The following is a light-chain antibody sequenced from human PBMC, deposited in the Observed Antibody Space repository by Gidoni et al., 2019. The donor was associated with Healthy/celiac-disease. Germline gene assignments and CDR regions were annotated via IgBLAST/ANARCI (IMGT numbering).Light chain of an antibody. CDR3: QQYYSAPCS. Sequence: DIVMTQSPASLPVSPGERATINCKSSQSVLYSSNNKNYLAWYQQKPGQPPKLLIYWASTRESGVPDRFSGSGSGTDFTLTISSLQAEDVAVYYCQQYYSAPCSFGQGTKLEIK. V-gene: IGKV4-1*01. CDR1: QSVLYSSNNKNY. J-gene: IGKJ2*04. CDR2: WAS.